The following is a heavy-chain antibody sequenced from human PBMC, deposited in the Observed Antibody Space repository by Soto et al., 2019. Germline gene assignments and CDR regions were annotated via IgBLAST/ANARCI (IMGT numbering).Heavy chain of an antibody. J-gene: IGHJ4*02. V-gene: IGHV3-74*01. CDR3: AXLSAPVXX. CDR1: GFTFSSYW. CDR2: IDTDGSMT. D-gene: IGHD2-21*01. Sequence: GGSLRLSCAASGFTFSSYWMHWVRQVPGKGMEWVSKIDTDGSMTDYADSVKGRFTVSRGXXXXXXXXXXNXLXXEXTAVYHCAXLSAPVXXWXQGXLVTV.